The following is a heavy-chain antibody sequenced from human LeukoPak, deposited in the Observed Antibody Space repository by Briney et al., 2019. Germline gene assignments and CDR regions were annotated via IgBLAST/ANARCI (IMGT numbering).Heavy chain of an antibody. Sequence: ASVTVSCKASGYTFTSYGMSWVRQAPGQGLEWMELISAYNGNTTYAQKLQGRVTMTTDTSTSTAYMELRSLRSDDTAVYYCAREIIVGSNFDYWGQGTRVTAPS. D-gene: IGHD1-26*01. CDR3: AREIIVGSNFDY. V-gene: IGHV1-18*01. CDR1: GYTFTSYG. CDR2: ISAYNGNT. J-gene: IGHJ4*02.